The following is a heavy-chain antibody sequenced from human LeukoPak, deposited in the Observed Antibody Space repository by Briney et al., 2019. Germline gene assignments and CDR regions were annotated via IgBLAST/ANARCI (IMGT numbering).Heavy chain of an antibody. J-gene: IGHJ6*02. CDR2: ISSDGSNK. D-gene: IGHD5-24*01. CDR1: GFTFSSYA. V-gene: IGHV3-30-3*01. CDR3: ARDYRITYYYYYGMDV. Sequence: GWSLTLSCAACGFTFSSYAWLWVRLAPAEGREGLAVISSDGSNKYYPESVQARFSISRDNSKNTLYLQMNSLRAEDTAVYYCARDYRITYYYYYGMDVWGQGTTVTVSS.